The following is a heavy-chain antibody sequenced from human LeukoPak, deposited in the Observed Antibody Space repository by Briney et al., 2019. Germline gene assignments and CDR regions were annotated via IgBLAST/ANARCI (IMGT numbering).Heavy chain of an antibody. D-gene: IGHD5-24*01. V-gene: IGHV3-23*01. CDR1: GFTFSSYA. Sequence: GGSLRLSCAASGFTFSSYAMSWVRQAPGKGLEWVSAISGSGGSTYYADSVKGRFTISRDNSKNTLYLQMNSLRAEETAVYYCANLGDGYNAFDYWGQGTLVTVSS. J-gene: IGHJ4*02. CDR2: ISGSGGST. CDR3: ANLGDGYNAFDY.